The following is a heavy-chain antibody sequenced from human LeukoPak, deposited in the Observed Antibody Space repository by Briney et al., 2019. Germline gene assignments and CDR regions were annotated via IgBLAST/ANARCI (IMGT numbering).Heavy chain of an antibody. V-gene: IGHV3-23*01. Sequence: GGSLRLSCGTSGFTFSNYAMSWVRQAPGKGLEWVSAISGSGSNTYYADSVKGWFTISRDNSKNTLYLQMNSLRAEETAVYYCAKHYGSNSMADYWGQGTLVTVST. CDR3: AKHYGSNSMADY. D-gene: IGHD4-23*01. CDR1: GFTFSNYA. J-gene: IGHJ4*02. CDR2: ISGSGSNT.